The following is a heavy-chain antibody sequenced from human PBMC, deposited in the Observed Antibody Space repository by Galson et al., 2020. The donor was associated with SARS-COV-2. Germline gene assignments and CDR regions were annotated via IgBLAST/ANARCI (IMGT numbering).Heavy chain of an antibody. J-gene: IGHJ4*02. CDR2: ISYDGSNK. Sequence: GGSLRLSCAASGFTFRSYAMHWVRQAPGKGLEWVAVISYDGSNKYYADSVKGRFTISRDNSKNTLYLQMNSLRAEDTAVYYCARTHSGSYLSYFDYWGQGTLVTVSS. CDR1: GFTFRSYA. CDR3: ARTHSGSYLSYFDY. V-gene: IGHV3-30*04. D-gene: IGHD1-26*01.